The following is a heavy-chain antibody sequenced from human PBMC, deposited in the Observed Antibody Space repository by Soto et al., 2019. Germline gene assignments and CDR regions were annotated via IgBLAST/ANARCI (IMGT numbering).Heavy chain of an antibody. CDR1: GGSISSSSYY. J-gene: IGHJ6*02. CDR2: IFYSGST. V-gene: IGHV4-39*01. D-gene: IGHD2-15*01. Sequence: QLQLQESGPGLVKPSETLSLTCTVSGGSISSSSYYWGWIRQPPGKGLEWIGSIFYSGSTYYNPSLKSRVTLSLNTSKNQFSLKLSSMTAADTAVYYCARHLTYCSAGSCYSDFPYYGMDVWGQGTTVTVSS. CDR3: ARHLTYCSAGSCYSDFPYYGMDV.